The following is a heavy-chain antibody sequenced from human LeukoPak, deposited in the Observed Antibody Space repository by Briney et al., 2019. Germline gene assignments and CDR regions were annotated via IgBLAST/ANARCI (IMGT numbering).Heavy chain of an antibody. J-gene: IGHJ6*02. CDR2: IYSGGST. CDR1: GFTVSTNY. V-gene: IGHV3-53*01. Sequence: PGGSLRLSCAASGFTVSTNYMNWVRQAPGKGLEWVSVIYSGGSTYYADSVKGRFTISRDNSKNTLYLQMNSLRAEDTAVYYCARDTVTMFRFRDYYYYGMDVWGQGTTVTVSS. D-gene: IGHD4-17*01. CDR3: ARDTVTMFRFRDYYYYGMDV.